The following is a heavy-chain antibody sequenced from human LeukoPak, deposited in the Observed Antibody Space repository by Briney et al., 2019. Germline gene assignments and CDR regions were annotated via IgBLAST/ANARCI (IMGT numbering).Heavy chain of an antibody. CDR1: GFTFNNNA. CDR3: AKVAGSGSYYNGFDS. CDR2: ISGSGGSA. D-gene: IGHD3-10*01. Sequence: PGGCLRLSCAASGFTFNNNAMSWVRQAPGKGLEWVSGISGSGGSAYYADSVKGRFTISRDISKDTLYLEMNSLRAEDTAVYYCAKVAGSGSYYNGFDSWGQGTLVTVSS. V-gene: IGHV3-23*01. J-gene: IGHJ4*02.